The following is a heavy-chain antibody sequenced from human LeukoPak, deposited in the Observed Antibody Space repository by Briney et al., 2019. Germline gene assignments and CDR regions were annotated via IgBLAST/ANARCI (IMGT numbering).Heavy chain of an antibody. Sequence: ASVKVSCKPSGYTFTIYDINWVRQATGQGLEWMGWMNPNSGNTGYAQKFQGRVTMTEDTSTDTAYMELSSLRSEDTAVYYCATVVRYSYDLVDYWYFDLWGRGTLVTVSS. J-gene: IGHJ2*01. V-gene: IGHV1-8*02. CDR1: GYTFTIYD. CDR3: ATVVRYSYDLVDYWYFDL. CDR2: MNPNSGNT. D-gene: IGHD5-18*01.